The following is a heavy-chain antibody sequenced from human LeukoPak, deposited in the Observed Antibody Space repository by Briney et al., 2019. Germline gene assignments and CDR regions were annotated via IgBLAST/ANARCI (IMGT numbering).Heavy chain of an antibody. CDR2: ISSSSSTI. CDR3: ARDLRYSSGWADY. J-gene: IGHJ4*02. Sequence: GGSLRLSCAASGFTFSSYSKNWVRQAPGKGLEWVSYISSSSSTIYYADSVKGRFTISRDNAKNSLYLQMNSLRAEDTAVYYCARDLRYSSGWADYWGQGTLVTVSS. CDR1: GFTFSSYS. D-gene: IGHD6-19*01. V-gene: IGHV3-48*01.